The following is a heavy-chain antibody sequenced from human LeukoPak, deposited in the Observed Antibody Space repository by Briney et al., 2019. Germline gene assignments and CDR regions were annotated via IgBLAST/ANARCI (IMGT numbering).Heavy chain of an antibody. D-gene: IGHD3-22*01. V-gene: IGHV1-69*05. Sequence: SSVKVSCKASGGTFSSYAISWVRQAPGQGLEWMGGIIPIFGTANYAQKFQGRVTITTDESTSTAYMELSGLRSEDTAVYYCAREYSYYYDSTTPRSAFDIWGQGTMVTVSS. CDR1: GGTFSSYA. CDR2: IIPIFGTA. J-gene: IGHJ3*02. CDR3: AREYSYYYDSTTPRSAFDI.